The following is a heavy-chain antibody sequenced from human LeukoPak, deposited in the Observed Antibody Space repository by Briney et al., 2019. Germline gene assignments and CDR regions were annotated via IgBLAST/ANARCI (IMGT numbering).Heavy chain of an antibody. V-gene: IGHV3-33*08. CDR2: IWYDGSNQ. CDR3: SANFDF. D-gene: IGHD6-25*01. J-gene: IGHJ4*02. Sequence: PGGSLRLSCAASGFTFSSYAMSWVRQAPGKGLEWVAVIWYDGSNQYYADSVKGRFTISRDNSKNTLYLQMNSLRAEDTAVYYCSANFDFWGQGTLVTVSS. CDR1: GFTFSSYA.